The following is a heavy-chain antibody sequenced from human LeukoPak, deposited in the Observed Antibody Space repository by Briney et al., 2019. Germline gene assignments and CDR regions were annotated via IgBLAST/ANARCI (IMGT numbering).Heavy chain of an antibody. CDR1: GGSFSGYY. CDR3: ARESPGQGNTFDY. Sequence: SETLSLTCAVYGGSFSGYYWSWIRQPPGKGLEWIGEINHSGSTNYNPSLKSRVTMSVDTSKNQFSLKLSSVTAADTAVYYCARESPGQGNTFDYWGQGTLVTVSS. J-gene: IGHJ4*02. V-gene: IGHV4-34*01. D-gene: IGHD1-14*01. CDR2: INHSGST.